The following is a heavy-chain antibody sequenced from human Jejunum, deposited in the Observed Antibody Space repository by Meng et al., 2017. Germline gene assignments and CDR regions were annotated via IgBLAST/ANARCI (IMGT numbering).Heavy chain of an antibody. CDR2: LSSSGAGT. J-gene: IGHJ4*02. V-gene: IGHV3-23*01. Sequence: GESLKISCAASGFIFSTYGMGWVRQAPGKGLAWVSALSSSGAGTYYADSVKGRFTISRDNSKNTVFLQMSSLRAEDTAIYYCAKGGTGYYFDSWGQGTLVTVSS. D-gene: IGHD1-1*01. CDR3: AKGGTGYYFDS. CDR1: GFIFSTYG.